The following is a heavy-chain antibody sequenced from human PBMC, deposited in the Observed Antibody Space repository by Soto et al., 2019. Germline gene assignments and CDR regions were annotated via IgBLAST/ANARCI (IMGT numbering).Heavy chain of an antibody. J-gene: IGHJ6*03. V-gene: IGHV6-1*01. CDR2: TYYRSKWYI. CDR3: ARGSWDDVTGHYYMDV. Sequence: SPALPISCDLCGGNVSSNSGAWNWIRQTPSRGLEWLGRTYYRSKWYINYAVSVKSRITVNPDTSKNQFSLQLNSVTPEDTAVYYCARGSWDDVTGHYYMDVWGKGTTVTVSS. D-gene: IGHD1-1*01. CDR1: GGNVSSNSGA.